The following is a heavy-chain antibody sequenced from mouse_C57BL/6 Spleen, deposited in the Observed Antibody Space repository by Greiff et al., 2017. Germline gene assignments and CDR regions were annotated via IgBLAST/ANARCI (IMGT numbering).Heavy chain of an antibody. CDR1: GYTFTSYW. CDR2: IDPSDSDT. D-gene: IGHD3-2*02. Sequence: VQLQQPGAELVRPGSSVKLSCKASGYTFTSYWMHWVKQRPIQGLEWIGNIDPSDSDTHYNQKFKDKATLTVDKSSSTAYMQLSSLTSEDSAVYYCARSERTAQATFAYWGQGTLVTVSA. CDR3: ARSERTAQATFAY. V-gene: IGHV1-52*01. J-gene: IGHJ3*01.